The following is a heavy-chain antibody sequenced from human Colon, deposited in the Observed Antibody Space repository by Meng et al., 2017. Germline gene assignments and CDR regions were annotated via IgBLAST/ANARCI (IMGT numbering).Heavy chain of an antibody. CDR2: IYSSGST. Sequence: QGRLPGSGPGLVRPSETLSPPCNVSGVSVKSGIYYWNWIRQPPGKTLEWIGYIYSSGSTTYNPSLKSRVTISLDTPKNQFSLKLTSVTAADTAVYYCAREGPIAVAGYDYWGQGTLVTVSS. J-gene: IGHJ4*02. CDR3: AREGPIAVAGYDY. V-gene: IGHV4-61*01. CDR1: GVSVKSGIYY. D-gene: IGHD6-19*01.